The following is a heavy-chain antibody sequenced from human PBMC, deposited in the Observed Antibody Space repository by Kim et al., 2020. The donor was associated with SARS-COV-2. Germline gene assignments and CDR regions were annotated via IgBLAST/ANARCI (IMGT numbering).Heavy chain of an antibody. V-gene: IGHV3-33*06. Sequence: YADFVRGRFTIPRDNTKNTVYLQRNGLRAEDTAVYYCAKDIRADSIGYFDLWGQGTLVTVSS. CDR3: AKDIRADSIGYFDL. D-gene: IGHD3-22*01. J-gene: IGHJ5*02.